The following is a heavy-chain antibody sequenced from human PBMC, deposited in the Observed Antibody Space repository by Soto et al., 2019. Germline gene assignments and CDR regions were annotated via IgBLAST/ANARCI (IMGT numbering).Heavy chain of an antibody. D-gene: IGHD2-2*01. J-gene: IGHJ6*02. CDR3: ARDLVPAAMEGGYYYYYGMDV. V-gene: IGHV4-59*01. CDR2: IYYSGST. Sequence: PSETLSLTCTVSGGSISSYYWSWIRQPPGKGLEWIGYIYYSGSTNYNPSLKSRVTISVDTSKNQFSLKLSSVTAADTAVYYCARDLVPAAMEGGYYYYYGMDVWGQGTTVTVS. CDR1: GGSISSYY.